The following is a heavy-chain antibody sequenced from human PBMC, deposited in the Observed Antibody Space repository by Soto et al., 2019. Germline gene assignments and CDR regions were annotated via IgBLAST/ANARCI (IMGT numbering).Heavy chain of an antibody. CDR2: ISYDGSNK. CDR3: ARSLPGRGFDP. Sequence: QVQLVQSGGGVVQPGTSLRLSCAASGFTFSSYAMHWVRQAPGKGLEWVAVISYDGSNKYYADSVKGRFTISRDNSKNTLYLQMNSLRAEDTAVYYCARSLPGRGFDPWGQGTLVTVSS. CDR1: GFTFSSYA. J-gene: IGHJ5*02. V-gene: IGHV3-30-3*01.